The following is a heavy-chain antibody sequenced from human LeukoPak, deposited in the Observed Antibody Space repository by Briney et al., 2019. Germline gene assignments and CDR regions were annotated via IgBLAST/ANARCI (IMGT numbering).Heavy chain of an antibody. Sequence: SETLSLTCTVSGGSISSYYWSWIRQPPGKGLEWIGYIYYSGSTNYNPSLKSRVTISVDTSKNQFSLKLSSVTAADTAVYYCAGGGTTANWFDPWGQGTLVTVSS. V-gene: IGHV4-59*01. D-gene: IGHD1-7*01. J-gene: IGHJ5*02. CDR3: AGGGTTANWFDP. CDR2: IYYSGST. CDR1: GGSISSYY.